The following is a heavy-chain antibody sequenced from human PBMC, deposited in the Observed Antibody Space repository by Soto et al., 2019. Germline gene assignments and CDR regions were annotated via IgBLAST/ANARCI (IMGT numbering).Heavy chain of an antibody. CDR3: ARVEQSLLFQF. J-gene: IGHJ4*02. D-gene: IGHD6-19*01. Sequence: ASVKVSCKASGYTFTSYGMSWVRQAPGQGLECMGWISVYNGNTHYAQKFQGRVTMTADTSTITAYMELMSLRSDDTAVYYCARVEQSLLFQFWGPGTLVTVSS. CDR1: GYTFTSYG. CDR2: ISVYNGNT. V-gene: IGHV1-18*04.